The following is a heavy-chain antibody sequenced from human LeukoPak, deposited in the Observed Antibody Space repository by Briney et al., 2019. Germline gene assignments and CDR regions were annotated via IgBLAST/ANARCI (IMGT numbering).Heavy chain of an antibody. Sequence: GASVKVSCKASGYTFTGYYMHWVRQAPGKGLEWMGWINPNSGGTNYAQKFQGRVTMTRDTSISTAYMKLSRLRSDDTAVYYCARGLAISYQLLYEMTAPFDYWGQGTLVTVSS. CDR2: INPNSGGT. V-gene: IGHV1-2*02. D-gene: IGHD2-2*02. CDR3: ARGLAISYQLLYEMTAPFDY. J-gene: IGHJ4*02. CDR1: GYTFTGYY.